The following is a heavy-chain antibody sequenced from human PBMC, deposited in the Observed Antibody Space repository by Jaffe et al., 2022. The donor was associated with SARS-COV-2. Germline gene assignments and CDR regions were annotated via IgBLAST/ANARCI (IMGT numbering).Heavy chain of an antibody. J-gene: IGHJ2*01. CDR2: IYTSGST. CDR3: AREGYSSGWTPDWYFDL. V-gene: IGHV4-61*02. CDR1: GGSISSGSYY. D-gene: IGHD6-19*01. Sequence: QVQLQESGPGLVKPSQTLSLTCTVSGGSISSGSYYWSWIRQPAGKGLEWIGRIYTSGSTNYNPSLKSRVTISVDTSKNQFSLKLSSVTAADTAVYYCAREGYSSGWTPDWYFDLWGRGTLVTVSS.